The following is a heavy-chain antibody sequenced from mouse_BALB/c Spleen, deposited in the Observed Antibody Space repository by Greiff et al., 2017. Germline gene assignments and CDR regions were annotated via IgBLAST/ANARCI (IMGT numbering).Heavy chain of an antibody. D-gene: IGHD2-1*01. CDR1: GYAFTNYL. Sequence: VKLQQSGAELVRPGTSVKVSCKASGYAFTNYLIEWVKQRPGQGLEWIGVINPGSGGTNYNEKFKGKATLTADKSSSTAYMQLSSLTSDDSAVYFCARGYGNYVFYAMDYWGQGTSVTVSS. J-gene: IGHJ4*01. V-gene: IGHV1-54*01. CDR3: ARGYGNYVFYAMDY. CDR2: INPGSGGT.